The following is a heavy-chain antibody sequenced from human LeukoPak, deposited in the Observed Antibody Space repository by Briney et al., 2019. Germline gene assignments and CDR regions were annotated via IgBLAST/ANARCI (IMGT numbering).Heavy chain of an antibody. Sequence: KPGGSLRLSCAASGFTFGDYYMSWIRQAPGKGLEWVSYISSSGSIIYYVESVKGRFSISRDNAKNSLYLQMNSLRAEDMALYYCAKGGREAPADYYYMDVWGKGTTVTVSS. J-gene: IGHJ6*03. CDR2: ISSSGSII. V-gene: IGHV3-11*01. D-gene: IGHD1-26*01. CDR1: GFTFGDYY. CDR3: AKGGREAPADYYYMDV.